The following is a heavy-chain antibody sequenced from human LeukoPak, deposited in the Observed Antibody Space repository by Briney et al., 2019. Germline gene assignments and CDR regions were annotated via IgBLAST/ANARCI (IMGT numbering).Heavy chain of an antibody. D-gene: IGHD3-16*01. Sequence: PGGSLRLSCAASGFTVSSNYMSWVRQAPGKGLEWVSSIYIGGSTYYADSVKGRFTISRDNPNNTLYLRMHSLRAEDTAVYYCAREISRFGIWGQGTLVTVSS. V-gene: IGHV3-66*01. J-gene: IGHJ4*02. CDR1: GFTVSSNY. CDR3: AREISRFGI. CDR2: IYIGGST.